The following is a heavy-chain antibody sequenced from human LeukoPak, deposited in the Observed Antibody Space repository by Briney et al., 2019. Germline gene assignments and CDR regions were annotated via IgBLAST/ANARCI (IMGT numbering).Heavy chain of an antibody. V-gene: IGHV3-23*01. D-gene: IGHD2-2*01. CDR2: ISGSGVTT. CDR1: GFTFSNYG. Sequence: GGSLRLSCAASGFTFSNYGMSWVRQAPGKGLEWVSAISGSGVTTYYADSVKGRFTISRDNSKHTLYLQMSSLRAEDTAVYYCSKWKAIVLVPAARSPIDYWGQGTLVTVSS. J-gene: IGHJ4*02. CDR3: SKWKAIVLVPAARSPIDY.